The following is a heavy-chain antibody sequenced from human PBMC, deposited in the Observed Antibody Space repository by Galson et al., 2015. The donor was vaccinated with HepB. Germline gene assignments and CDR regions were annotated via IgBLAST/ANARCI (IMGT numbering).Heavy chain of an antibody. CDR2: ISSSSTI. Sequence: SLRLSCAASGFTFSSYSMNWVRQAPGKGLEWVSYISSSSTIYYADSVKGRFTISRDNAKNSLYLQMNSLRDEDTAVYYCARAARVGGMDVWGQGTTVTVSS. V-gene: IGHV3-48*02. CDR1: GFTFSSYS. J-gene: IGHJ6*02. D-gene: IGHD1-26*01. CDR3: ARAARVGGMDV.